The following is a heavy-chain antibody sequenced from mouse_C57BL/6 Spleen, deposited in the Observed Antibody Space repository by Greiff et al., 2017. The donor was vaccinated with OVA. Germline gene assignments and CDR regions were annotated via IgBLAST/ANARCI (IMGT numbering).Heavy chain of an antibody. CDR2: INPNNGGT. D-gene: IGHD2-4*01. V-gene: IGHV1-26*01. CDR3: ARGYDYDDYAMDY. J-gene: IGHJ4*01. Sequence: VQLKESGPELVKPGASVKISCKASGYTFTDYYMNWVKQSHGKSLEWIGDINPNNGGTSYNQKFKGKATLTVDKSSSTAYMELRSLTSEDSAVYYCARGYDYDDYAMDYWGQGTSVTVSS. CDR1: GYTFTDYY.